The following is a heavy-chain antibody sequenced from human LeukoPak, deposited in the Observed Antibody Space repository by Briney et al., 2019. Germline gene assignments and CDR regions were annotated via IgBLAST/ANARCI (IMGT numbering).Heavy chain of an antibody. V-gene: IGHV3-53*01. D-gene: IGHD3-22*01. CDR2: IYSGGTT. CDR1: GFSVSSNY. CDR3: AGRYDSSGYPLH. Sequence: GGSLRLSFAASGFSVSSNYVSWVRQAPGKGLEWVSVIYSGGTTYYADSIKGRFTISRDNSKNTLYLQMNSLRAEDTAVYYCAGRYDSSGYPLHWGQGTLVTVSS. J-gene: IGHJ4*02.